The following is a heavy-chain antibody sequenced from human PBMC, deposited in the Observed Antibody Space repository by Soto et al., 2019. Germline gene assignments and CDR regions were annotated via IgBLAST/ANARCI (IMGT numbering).Heavy chain of an antibody. CDR2: IDSGGGGT. J-gene: IGHJ4*02. D-gene: IGHD6-6*01. Sequence: EVQLLESGGGLVQPGGSLRLSCAASGFTLGTYVMSWVRQAPGKGLEWVSGIDSGGGGTYYADSVKGRFTISRDNSKNTLALQMIVLRAEDTAVFYCAKGPEQLVHGVSDYWCQGTLVNVSS. V-gene: IGHV3-23*01. CDR1: GFTLGTYV. CDR3: AKGPEQLVHGVSDY.